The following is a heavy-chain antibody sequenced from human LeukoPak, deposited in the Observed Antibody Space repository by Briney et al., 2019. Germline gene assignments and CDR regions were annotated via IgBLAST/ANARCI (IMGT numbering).Heavy chain of an antibody. CDR1: GFTFDDYA. V-gene: IGHV3-9*01. J-gene: IGHJ4*02. CDR3: ARIWGSPPYFDY. Sequence: GGSLRLSCAASGFTFDDYAMHWVRQAPGKGLEWVSGISWNSGSIGYADSVKGRFTISRDNAKNSLYLQMNSLRAEDTALYCCARIWGSPPYFDYWGQGTLVTVSS. D-gene: IGHD3-16*01. CDR2: ISWNSGSI.